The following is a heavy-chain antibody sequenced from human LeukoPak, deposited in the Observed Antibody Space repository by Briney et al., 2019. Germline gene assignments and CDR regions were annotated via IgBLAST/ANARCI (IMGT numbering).Heavy chain of an antibody. Sequence: ASVKVSCKASGYIFTGYYMHWVRQAPGQGLEWMGWINPNSGDTNYAQKFQGRVTMTRDTSISTAYMELSRLRSDDTAVYYCARGGQNWNYVSLFDYWGQGTLVTVSS. J-gene: IGHJ4*02. CDR3: ARGGQNWNYVSLFDY. D-gene: IGHD1-7*01. CDR2: INPNSGDT. V-gene: IGHV1-2*02. CDR1: GYIFTGYY.